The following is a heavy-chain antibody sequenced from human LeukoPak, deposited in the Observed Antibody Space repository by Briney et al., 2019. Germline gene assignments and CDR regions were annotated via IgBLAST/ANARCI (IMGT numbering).Heavy chain of an antibody. Sequence: SSETLSLTCTVSDDSIGNYYWSWIRQPPGKGLEWIGYIYYSGSTTYNPSLKSRVTMSVDTSKHQFSLKLRSVTAADTALYYCARIYNSSQWLAPGDYWGQGTLVTVSS. J-gene: IGHJ4*02. V-gene: IGHV4-59*01. D-gene: IGHD6-19*01. CDR3: ARIYNSSQWLAPGDY. CDR2: IYYSGST. CDR1: DDSIGNYY.